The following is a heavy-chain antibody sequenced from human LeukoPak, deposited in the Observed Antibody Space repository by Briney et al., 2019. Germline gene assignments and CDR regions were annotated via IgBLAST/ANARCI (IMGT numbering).Heavy chain of an antibody. CDR3: ARAYTSSRNAFDI. J-gene: IGHJ3*02. V-gene: IGHV1-8*01. CDR2: MNPNSGRT. D-gene: IGHD6-13*01. Sequence: ASVRFSCKASGYTLTSYDINWVRQATGQGLEWMGWMNPNSGRTGYAQNFQGRVTMTRNTSISTAYMELSSLRSEDTAVYYCARAYTSSRNAFDIWGQGTMVTVSS. CDR1: GYTLTSYD.